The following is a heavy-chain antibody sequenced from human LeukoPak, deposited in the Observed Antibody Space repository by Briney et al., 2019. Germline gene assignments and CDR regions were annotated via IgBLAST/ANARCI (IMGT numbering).Heavy chain of an antibody. CDR3: ATESVTIFGVGTYFDS. CDR2: INWNGGST. J-gene: IGHJ4*02. D-gene: IGHD3-3*01. Sequence: PGGSLRLSCAASGFTFDDYGMSWVRQAPGRGLEWVSGINWNGGSTGYADSVKGRFTISRDNAKNSLYLQMNSLRAEDTALYYCATESVTIFGVGTYFDSWGQGTLVTVSS. CDR1: GFTFDDYG. V-gene: IGHV3-20*04.